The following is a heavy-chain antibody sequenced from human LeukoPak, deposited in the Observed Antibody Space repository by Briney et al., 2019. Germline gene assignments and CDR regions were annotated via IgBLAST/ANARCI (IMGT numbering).Heavy chain of an antibody. D-gene: IGHD3-22*01. CDR2: MNPNSGNT. V-gene: IGHV1-8*01. Sequence: ASVKVSCKASGYTFTSYDINWVRQATGQGLEWMEWMNPNSGNTGYAQKFQGRVTMTRNTSISTAYMELSSLRSEDTAVYYCAREGRAGGYDSSGWFDYWGQGTLVTVSS. J-gene: IGHJ4*02. CDR1: GYTFTSYD. CDR3: AREGRAGGYDSSGWFDY.